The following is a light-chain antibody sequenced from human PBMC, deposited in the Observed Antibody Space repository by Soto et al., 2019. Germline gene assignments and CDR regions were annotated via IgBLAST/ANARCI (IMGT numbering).Light chain of an antibody. Sequence: DIQMTQYPSTLSASVGDRVTITCRASQNIGSWLAWYQQKPGKAPNLLIYDVSTLQSGVPSRFSGSGSGTEFTLTISSLQPADFATYYCQQYNRFLTFGGGTKVDI. CDR2: DVS. CDR3: QQYNRFLT. V-gene: IGKV1-5*01. J-gene: IGKJ4*01. CDR1: QNIGSW.